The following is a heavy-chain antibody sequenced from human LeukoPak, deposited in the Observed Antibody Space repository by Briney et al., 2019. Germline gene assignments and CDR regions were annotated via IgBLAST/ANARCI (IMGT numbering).Heavy chain of an antibody. CDR2: IRYDGSNK. J-gene: IGHJ4*02. V-gene: IGHV3-30*02. Sequence: GSLGLSCAASGFTFSSYGMHWVRQAPGKGLEWVAFIRYDGSNKYYADSVKGRFTISRDNSKNTLYLQMNSLRAEDTAVYYCAKIQPVSYYDFWSGPGPEVDYWGQGTLVTVSS. CDR3: AKIQPVSYYDFWSGPGPEVDY. CDR1: GFTFSSYG. D-gene: IGHD3-3*01.